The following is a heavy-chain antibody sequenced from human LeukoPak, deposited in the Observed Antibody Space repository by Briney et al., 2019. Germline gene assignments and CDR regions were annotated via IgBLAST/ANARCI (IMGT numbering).Heavy chain of an antibody. Sequence: PSETLSLTCAVYGGSFSGYYWSWIRQPPGKGLEWMGEINHSGSTNYNPSLKSRVTISVDTSKNKFSLKLSSVTAADTAVYYCAREAWGLLNWFDPWGQGTLVTVSS. V-gene: IGHV4-34*01. CDR1: GGSFSGYY. J-gene: IGHJ5*02. CDR3: AREAWGLLNWFDP. CDR2: INHSGST. D-gene: IGHD7-27*01.